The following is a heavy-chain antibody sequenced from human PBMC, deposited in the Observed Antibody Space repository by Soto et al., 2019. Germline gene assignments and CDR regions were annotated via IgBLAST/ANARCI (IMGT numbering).Heavy chain of an antibody. Sequence: QVQLVESGGGVVQPGTSLRLSCAASGFSFSKYGIHWVRQAPGKGLEWVAIITYDGSNKYYLDSVKGRFTISRDNSRNTAFLQMDSLTAEDTATYYCAKALSEWIPTYCFASWGPGARVTFTS. CDR2: ITYDGSNK. CDR3: AKALSEWIPTYCFAS. CDR1: GFSFSKYG. D-gene: IGHD3-3*01. V-gene: IGHV3-30*18. J-gene: IGHJ4*02.